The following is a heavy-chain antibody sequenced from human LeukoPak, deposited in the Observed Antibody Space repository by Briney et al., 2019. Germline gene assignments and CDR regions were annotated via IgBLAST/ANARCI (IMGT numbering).Heavy chain of an antibody. J-gene: IGHJ2*01. V-gene: IGHV4-39*07. CDR3: AREVVPAASQKWLSRYFDL. CDR1: GGSISSSSYY. CDR2: IYYSGST. D-gene: IGHD2-2*01. Sequence: PSETLSLTCTVSGGSISSSSYYWGWIRQPPGKGLEWIGSIYYSGSTYYNPSLKSRVTISVDTSKNQFSLKLSSVTAADTAVYYCAREVVPAASQKWLSRYFDLWGRGTLVTVSS.